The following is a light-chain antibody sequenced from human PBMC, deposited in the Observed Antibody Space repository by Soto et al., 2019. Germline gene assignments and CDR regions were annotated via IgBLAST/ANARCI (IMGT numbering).Light chain of an antibody. CDR3: QQTYSTPPWT. Sequence: DIQMTQSPSSVSSSVGDRVTITCRASQDISSWLAWYQQKPGKAPKLLIYGASSFQGGVPPRLSGSGSGRACKVTVRSLRPEDVGTYFCQQTYSTPPWTLVQETSMDIK. V-gene: IGKV1-12*01. J-gene: IGKJ1*01. CDR2: GAS. CDR1: QDISSW.